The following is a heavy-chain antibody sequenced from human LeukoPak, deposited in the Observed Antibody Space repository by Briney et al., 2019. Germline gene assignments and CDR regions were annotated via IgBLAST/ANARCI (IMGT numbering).Heavy chain of an antibody. D-gene: IGHD2-2*01. Sequence: SGGSLRLSCAASGFTFSDYYMSWIRQAPGKGLEWVSYISSSGSTIYYADSVKGRFTISRDNAKNPLYLQMNSLRAEDTAVYYCARGRDIVVVPAAAFDYWGQGTLVTVSS. CDR1: GFTFSDYY. J-gene: IGHJ4*02. CDR2: ISSSGSTI. V-gene: IGHV3-11*01. CDR3: ARGRDIVVVPAAAFDY.